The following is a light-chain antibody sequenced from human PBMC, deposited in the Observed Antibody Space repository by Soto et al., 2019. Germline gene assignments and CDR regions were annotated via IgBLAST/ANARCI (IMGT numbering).Light chain of an antibody. CDR2: TSG. CDR1: QRITTY. J-gene: IGKJ2*01. CDR3: QQTYSTPYT. Sequence: IQMTQSPSSLSASVGDRVTITCRASQRITTYLNWYQQKPGEAPKLLISTSGTLQRGVPSRFSGSESGTDFTLTITALRPEDFATYICQQTYSTPYTLGQGTKLEIK. V-gene: IGKV1-39*01.